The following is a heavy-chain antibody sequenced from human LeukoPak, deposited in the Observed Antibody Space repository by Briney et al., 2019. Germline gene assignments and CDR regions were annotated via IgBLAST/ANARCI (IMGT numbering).Heavy chain of an antibody. J-gene: IGHJ4*02. Sequence: PGGSLRLSCAASGFTFSSYAMSWVRQAPGKGLEWVSAISGSGGSTYYADSVKGRFTISRDNSKNTLYLQMNSLRAEDAAVYYCAKTLIFGVIFDYWGQGALVTVSS. CDR3: AKTLIFGVIFDY. CDR2: ISGSGGST. CDR1: GFTFSSYA. D-gene: IGHD3-3*01. V-gene: IGHV3-23*01.